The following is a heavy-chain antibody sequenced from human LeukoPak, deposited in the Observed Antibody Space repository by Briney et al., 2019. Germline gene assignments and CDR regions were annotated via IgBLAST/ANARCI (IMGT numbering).Heavy chain of an antibody. V-gene: IGHV1-3*01. CDR2: INAGNGNT. Sequence: ASVKVSCKASGYTFTRYAMHWERQAPGQRLEWMGWINAGNGNTKYSQKFQGRVTITRDTSASTAYMELSSLRSEDTAVYYCARESSGWYFGDAFDIWGQGTMVTVSS. J-gene: IGHJ3*02. D-gene: IGHD6-19*01. CDR3: ARESSGWYFGDAFDI. CDR1: GYTFTRYA.